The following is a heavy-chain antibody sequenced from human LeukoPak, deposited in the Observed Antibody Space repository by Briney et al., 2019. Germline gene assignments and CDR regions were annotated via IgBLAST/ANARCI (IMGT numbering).Heavy chain of an antibody. CDR2: IKEDGTEK. CDR1: GFMFSSNW. CDR3: ARGHFIAGTTAYYFDY. Sequence: GGSLRLSCAASGFMFSSNWMSWVRLAPGKGLEWVANIKEDGTEKYYVDSVKGRFTISRDNAKKSLYLQMNSLRAEDTAVYYCARGHFIAGTTAYYFDYWGQGTLVIVSS. J-gene: IGHJ4*02. D-gene: IGHD1-26*01. V-gene: IGHV3-7*03.